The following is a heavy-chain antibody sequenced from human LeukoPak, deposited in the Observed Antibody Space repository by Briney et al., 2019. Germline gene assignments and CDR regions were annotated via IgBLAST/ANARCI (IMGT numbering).Heavy chain of an antibody. CDR3: AREGHWGLDY. CDR2: IYSGGST. V-gene: IGHV3-53*01. J-gene: IGHJ4*02. D-gene: IGHD7-27*01. Sequence: GGSLRLSCAASTFTFSTYAMHWVRQAPGKGLEWVSVIYSGGSTYYADSVKGRFTISRDNSKNTLYLQMNSLRAEDTAVYYCAREGHWGLDYWGQGTLVTVSS. CDR1: TFTFSTYA.